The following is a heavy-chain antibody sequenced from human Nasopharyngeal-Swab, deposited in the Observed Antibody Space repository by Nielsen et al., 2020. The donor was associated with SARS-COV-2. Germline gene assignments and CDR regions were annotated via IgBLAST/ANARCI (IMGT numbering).Heavy chain of an antibody. V-gene: IGHV3-48*02. J-gene: IGHJ3*02. Sequence: GGSLRLSCAASGFAFIDYSMDWVRQAPGKGLEWVSYITSSSSTRYYADSVKGRFTVSRDNAKNSLYLQMSSLRDEDTAVYYCVRESYSGYDWSDAFDIWGQGTMVTVSS. CDR2: ITSSSSTR. CDR3: VRESYSGYDWSDAFDI. CDR1: GFAFIDYS. D-gene: IGHD5-12*01.